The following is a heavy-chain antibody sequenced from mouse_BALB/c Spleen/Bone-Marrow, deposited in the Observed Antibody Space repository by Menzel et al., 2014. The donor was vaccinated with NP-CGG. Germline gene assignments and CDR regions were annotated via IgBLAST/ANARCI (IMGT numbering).Heavy chain of an antibody. D-gene: IGHD4-1*01. CDR1: GYAFTNYL. V-gene: IGHV1-54*01. CDR3: ATNWGDY. Sequence: QVQLQQSGAALVRPGTSVKVSCKASGYAFTNYLIDWVKQRPGQGLEWIGVINLGSGGTTYNEKFKGRTTLTADKSSNTAYMQLSILTSDDSAVYFCATNWGDYWGQGTTLTVSS. J-gene: IGHJ2*01. CDR2: INLGSGGT.